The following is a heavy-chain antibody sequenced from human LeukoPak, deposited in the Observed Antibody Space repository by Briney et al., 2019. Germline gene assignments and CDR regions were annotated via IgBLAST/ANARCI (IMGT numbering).Heavy chain of an antibody. D-gene: IGHD5-18*01. J-gene: IGHJ4*02. CDR3: ARVASRQSSYGFDY. CDR1: GGSISSSSYY. CDR2: IYYSWST. Sequence: SETLSLTCTVSGGSISSSSYYWGWIRQPPGKGLEWIGSIYYSWSTYYNPSLKRRVTISVDTSKSQFSLKLSSVTAADTAVYYCARVASRQSSYGFDYWGQGTLVTVSS. V-gene: IGHV4-39*07.